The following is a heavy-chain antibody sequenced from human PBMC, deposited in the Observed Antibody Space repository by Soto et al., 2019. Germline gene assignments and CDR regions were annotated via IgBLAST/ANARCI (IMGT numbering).Heavy chain of an antibody. V-gene: IGHV4-61*01. CDR1: AGSASSGSYY. Sequence: SETLSLTCTASAGSASSGSYYWSWIRQPPGNGLEWIGYIYYSGSTNYNPSLKSRVTISVDTSKNQFSLKLRSVTAADTAVYYCARAYCGGDCYSGNCFDPWGQGTLGTVSS. J-gene: IGHJ5*02. CDR2: IYYSGST. CDR3: ARAYCGGDCYSGNCFDP. D-gene: IGHD2-21*02.